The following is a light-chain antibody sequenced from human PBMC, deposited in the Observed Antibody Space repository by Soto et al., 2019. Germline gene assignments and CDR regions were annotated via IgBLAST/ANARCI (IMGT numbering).Light chain of an antibody. CDR2: GAS. CDR3: QQYGSSPPYT. Sequence: EIVLTQSPGTLSLSPGERATLSCRASQSVSSSYLAWYQQKPGQAPRLLIYGASSRATGIPDRFSGSGSGTDFTLTISRLEPEDCAVYYCQQYGSSPPYTFGPGTKLEIK. V-gene: IGKV3-20*01. J-gene: IGKJ2*01. CDR1: QSVSSSY.